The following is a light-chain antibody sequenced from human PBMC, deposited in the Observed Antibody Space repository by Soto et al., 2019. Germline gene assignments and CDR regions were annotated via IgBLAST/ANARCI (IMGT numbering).Light chain of an antibody. CDR1: SSDIGGYNY. CDR2: DVS. Sequence: QSVLTQPASVSGSPGQSITISCTGTSSDIGGYNYVSWYQQHPGKAPNLMIYDVSNRPSAVSNRFSGSKSGNTASLTISGLQAEDEADHYCSSYTSSSTYVFGTGTKVTVL. CDR3: SSYTSSSTYV. V-gene: IGLV2-14*01. J-gene: IGLJ1*01.